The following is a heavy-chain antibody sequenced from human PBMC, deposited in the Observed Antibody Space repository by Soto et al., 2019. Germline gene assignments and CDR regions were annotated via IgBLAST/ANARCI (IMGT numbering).Heavy chain of an antibody. Sequence: PSETLSLTCTVSGASISSSYWSWVRQSPGKGLEWIGCVYYSGSTNYNPSLKSRVTISVDTSKNQFSLKLSSVTAADTAVYYCARGYYDTSGQSNTFDIWGQGTMVTVSS. V-gene: IGHV4-59*01. CDR3: ARGYYDTSGQSNTFDI. D-gene: IGHD3-22*01. J-gene: IGHJ3*02. CDR2: VYYSGST. CDR1: GASISSSY.